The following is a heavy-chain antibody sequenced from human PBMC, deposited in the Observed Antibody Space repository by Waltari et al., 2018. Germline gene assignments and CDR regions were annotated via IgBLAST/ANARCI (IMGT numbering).Heavy chain of an antibody. CDR2: IFPIFGTA. J-gene: IGHJ5*02. V-gene: IGHV1-69*01. CDR3: ARGGDCSSTSCHGGWFDP. CDR1: GGTFSSYA. D-gene: IGHD2-2*01. Sequence: QVQLVQSGAEVKKPGSSVKVSCKASGGTFSSYAISWVRQAHGQGLEWMGGIFPIFGTANYAQKFQGRVTITADESTSTAYMELSSLRSEDTAVYYCARGGDCSSTSCHGGWFDPWGQGTLVTVSS.